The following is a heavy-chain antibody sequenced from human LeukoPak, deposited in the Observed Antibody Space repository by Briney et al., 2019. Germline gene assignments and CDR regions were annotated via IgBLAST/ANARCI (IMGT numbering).Heavy chain of an antibody. CDR3: AKHSIAAAGT. J-gene: IGHJ4*02. CDR1: GFTFSSYW. D-gene: IGHD6-13*01. Sequence: GGPLRLSCAASGFTFSSYWMHWVRQAPGKGLVWVSRVNNDGSTTNYADSVKGRFTISRDNSKNTLYLQMNSLRAEDTAMYYCAKHSIAAAGTWGQGTLVTVSS. V-gene: IGHV3-74*01. CDR2: VNNDGSTT.